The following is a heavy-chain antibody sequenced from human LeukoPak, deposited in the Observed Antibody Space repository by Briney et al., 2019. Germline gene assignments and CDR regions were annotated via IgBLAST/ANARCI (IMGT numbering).Heavy chain of an antibody. CDR3: ARGRQYIAAAGGPDY. Sequence: GGSLRLSCAASGFTFSSYWMSWVRQAPGKGLEWVANIKQDGSEKYYVDSVKGRFTISRDNAKNSLYLQMNSLRAEDTAVYYCARGRQYIAAAGGPDYWGQGTLVTVSS. J-gene: IGHJ4*02. CDR2: IKQDGSEK. CDR1: GFTFSSYW. D-gene: IGHD6-13*01. V-gene: IGHV3-7*01.